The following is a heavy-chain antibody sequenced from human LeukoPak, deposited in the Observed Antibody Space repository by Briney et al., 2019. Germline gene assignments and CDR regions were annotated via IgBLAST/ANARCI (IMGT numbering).Heavy chain of an antibody. CDR3: ARDGETEGYFDY. CDR1: GFTFGEYG. D-gene: IGHD3-10*01. J-gene: IGHJ4*02. Sequence: PGGSLRLSCVGSGFTFGEYGMHWVRQVPGKGLEWVSHITWDGGSTYYAGSVKGRFTISRDNSKNSLYLQMNSLRAEDTAVYYCARDGETEGYFDYWGQGTLVTVSS. CDR2: ITWDGGST. V-gene: IGHV3-43D*03.